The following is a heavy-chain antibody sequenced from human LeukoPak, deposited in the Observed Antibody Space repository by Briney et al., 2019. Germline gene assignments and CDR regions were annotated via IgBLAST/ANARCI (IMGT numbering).Heavy chain of an antibody. D-gene: IGHD6-19*01. CDR1: GFTFSSYS. J-gene: IGHJ4*02. Sequence: GGSLRLSCAASGFTFSSYSMTWVRQAPGKGLEWVSSISSSSSYIYYADSVKGRFTISRDNAKNSLYLQMNSLRAEDTAVYYCARLSSGWYIRYWGQGTLVTVSS. CDR2: ISSSSSYI. CDR3: ARLSSGWYIRY. V-gene: IGHV3-21*01.